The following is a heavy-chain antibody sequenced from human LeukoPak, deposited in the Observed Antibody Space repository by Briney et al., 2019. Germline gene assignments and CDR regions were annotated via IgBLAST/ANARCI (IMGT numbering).Heavy chain of an antibody. D-gene: IGHD5-12*01. CDR1: GFTFSSYA. Sequence: GGSLRLSCAASGFTFSSYAMHWVRQAPGKGLEWVAVISYDGSNKYYADSVKGRFTISRDNSKNTLYLQMNSLRAEDTAVYYCAKVKGYPDYWGQGTLVTVSS. J-gene: IGHJ4*02. CDR3: AKVKGYPDY. CDR2: ISYDGSNK. V-gene: IGHV3-30-3*01.